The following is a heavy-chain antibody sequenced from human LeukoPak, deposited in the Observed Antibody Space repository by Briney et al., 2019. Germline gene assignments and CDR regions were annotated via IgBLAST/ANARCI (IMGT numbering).Heavy chain of an antibody. V-gene: IGHV1-69*10. CDR3: AINDILTGYYKGDY. CDR2: IIPILGIA. D-gene: IGHD3-9*01. CDR1: GGTFSSYA. Sequence: SVTVSCKASGGTFSSYAISWVRQAPGQGLEWMGRIIPILGIANYAQKFQGRVTITADKSTSTAYMELSSLRSDDTAVYYCAINDILTGYYKGDYWGQGTLVTVSS. J-gene: IGHJ4*02.